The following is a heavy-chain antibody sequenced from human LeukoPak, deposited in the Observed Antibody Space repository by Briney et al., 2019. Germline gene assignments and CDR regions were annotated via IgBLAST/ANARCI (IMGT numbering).Heavy chain of an antibody. V-gene: IGHV3-23*01. J-gene: IGHJ3*01. CDR1: GFTFNTYS. CDR2: ISANGGKT. D-gene: IGHD3-10*01. CDR3: ARSVRGVIADAFNV. Sequence: PGGSLRLSCAASGFTFNTYSMNWVRQAPGEGLEWVSDISANGGKTYYSDSVKGRFTISRDISKNTLFLQMNSLKVEDTAVYYCARSVRGVIADAFNVWGQGTMVAVSS.